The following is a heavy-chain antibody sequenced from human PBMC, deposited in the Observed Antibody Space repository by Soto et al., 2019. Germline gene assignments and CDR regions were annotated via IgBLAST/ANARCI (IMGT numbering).Heavy chain of an antibody. Sequence: PGGSLRLSCAASGIIFDGYAMHWVRQPPGQGLEWVAGITWNSGGIDYADSVKGRFTIYRDNAKNSLFLQMDSLRREDTALDYCAIDSAANYAGSPGRCMDGHRQRTTFTTSS. CDR2: ITWNSGGI. J-gene: IGHJ6*02. CDR1: GIIFDGYA. D-gene: IGHD2-15*01. CDR3: AIDSAANYAGSPGRCMDG. V-gene: IGHV3-9*01.